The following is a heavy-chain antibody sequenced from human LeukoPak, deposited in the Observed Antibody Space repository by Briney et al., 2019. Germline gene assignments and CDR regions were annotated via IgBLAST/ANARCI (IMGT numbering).Heavy chain of an antibody. CDR3: ARGYYYGSGSYYNY. D-gene: IGHD3-10*01. V-gene: IGHV7-4-1*02. J-gene: IGHJ4*02. CDR1: AYTFTAYY. Sequence: ASVKVSCKASAYTFTAYYMHWVRQAPGQGLEWMGWINTNTGNPTYAQGFTGRFVFSLDTSVSTAYLQISSLKAEDTAVYYCARGYYYGSGSYYNYWGQGTLVTVSS. CDR2: INTNTGNP.